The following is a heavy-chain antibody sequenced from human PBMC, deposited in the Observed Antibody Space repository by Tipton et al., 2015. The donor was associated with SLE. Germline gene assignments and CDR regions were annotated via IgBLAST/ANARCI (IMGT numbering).Heavy chain of an antibody. J-gene: IGHJ6*02. V-gene: IGHV1-18*01. CDR1: GGTFSSYA. D-gene: IGHD4-17*01. Sequence: QLVQSGAEVKKPGSSVKVSCKASGGTFSSYAISWVRQAPGQGLEWMGWISAYNGNTNYAQKLQGRVTMTTDTSTSTAYMELRSLRSDDTAVYYCARDTTVPRPYGMDVWGQGTTVTVSS. CDR3: ARDTTVPRPYGMDV. CDR2: ISAYNGNT.